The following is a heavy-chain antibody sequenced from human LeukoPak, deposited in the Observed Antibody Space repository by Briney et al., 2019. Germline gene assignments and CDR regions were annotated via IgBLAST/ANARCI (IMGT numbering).Heavy chain of an antibody. CDR3: AKNGDRGAYCTGGTCYPYFYYYMDV. V-gene: IGHV3-74*01. CDR1: RFAFSGYW. CDR2: INSDGSSI. D-gene: IGHD2-15*01. J-gene: IGHJ6*03. Sequence: PGGSLRLSCAASRFAFSGYWLHWVRQAPGKGLVWVSRINSDGSSITYADSVKGRFTVSRDNSKNTLYLQMNSLRAEDTAIYYCAKNGDRGAYCTGGTCYPYFYYYMDVWGKGTTVTI.